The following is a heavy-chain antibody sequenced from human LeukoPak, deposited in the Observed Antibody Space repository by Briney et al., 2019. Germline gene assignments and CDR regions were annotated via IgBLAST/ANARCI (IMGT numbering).Heavy chain of an antibody. J-gene: IGHJ3*02. D-gene: IGHD2-15*01. CDR3: ARDFCSGGSCYPDAFDI. CDR1: GFTFSSYG. Sequence: GGSLRLSSAASGFTFSSYGMHWVRQAPGKGLEWVAVIWYDGTNTYYADSVKGRFTISRDNSKNTLYLQMNSLRAEDTAVYYCARDFCSGGSCYPDAFDIWGQGTMVTVSS. V-gene: IGHV3-33*01. CDR2: IWYDGTNT.